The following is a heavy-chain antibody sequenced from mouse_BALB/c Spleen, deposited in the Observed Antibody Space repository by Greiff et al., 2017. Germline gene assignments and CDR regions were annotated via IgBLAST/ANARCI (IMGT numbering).Heavy chain of an antibody. V-gene: IGHV5-9-4*01. D-gene: IGHD1-1*02. CDR2: ISSGGSYT. CDR1: GFTFSSYA. J-gene: IGHJ2*01. Sequence: DVHLVESGGGLVKPGGSLKLSCAASGFTFSSYAMSWVRQSPEKRLEWVAEISSGGSYTYYPDTVTGRFTISRDNAKNTLYLEMSSLRSEDTAMYYCARDRYGFDYWGQGTTLTVSS. CDR3: ARDRYGFDY.